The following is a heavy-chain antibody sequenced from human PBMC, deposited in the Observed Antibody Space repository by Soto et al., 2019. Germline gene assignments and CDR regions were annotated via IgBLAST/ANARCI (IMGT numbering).Heavy chain of an antibody. CDR1: GGAMNSYY. CDR2: IYYSGDT. CDR3: ARDRNTLWKNEAFDL. D-gene: IGHD3-3*01. J-gene: IGHJ3*01. Sequence: QVQLHESGPGLVKPSETLSLTCSVSGGAMNSYYWSWIRQSPGKGLEWLGYIYYSGDTKYNSSLPSRISLSVHTTKLPFTLTLPPVTAADTAVYYCARDRNTLWKNEAFDLWGPGTMVTVSS. V-gene: IGHV4-59*01.